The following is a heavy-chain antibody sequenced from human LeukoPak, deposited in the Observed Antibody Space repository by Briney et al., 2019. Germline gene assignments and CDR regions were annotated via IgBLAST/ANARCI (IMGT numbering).Heavy chain of an antibody. V-gene: IGHV1-2*02. Sequence: ASVKVSCKASGYTFTGYYMHWVRQAPGQRLEWVGWVNPNSGGTNFAQNFQGRVTMTRDTSISTAYMELSSLRSDDTAVYYCARGAGSSWFDYWGQGTLVTVSS. D-gene: IGHD6-13*01. CDR3: ARGAGSSWFDY. CDR2: VNPNSGGT. J-gene: IGHJ4*02. CDR1: GYTFTGYY.